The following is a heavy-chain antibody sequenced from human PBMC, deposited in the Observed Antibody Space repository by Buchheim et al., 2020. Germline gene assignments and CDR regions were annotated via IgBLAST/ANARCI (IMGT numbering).Heavy chain of an antibody. CDR1: GGSISSYY. Sequence: QVQLQESGPGLVKPSETLSLTCTVSGGSISSYYWSWIRQPPGKGLEWIGYFYYSGSTNYNPSLKSRVTISVDTSKNQFSLKLSSVTAADTAVYYCARNRPVTMRGPFDYWGQGTL. J-gene: IGHJ4*02. CDR3: ARNRPVTMRGPFDY. D-gene: IGHD3-22*01. V-gene: IGHV4-59*01. CDR2: FYYSGST.